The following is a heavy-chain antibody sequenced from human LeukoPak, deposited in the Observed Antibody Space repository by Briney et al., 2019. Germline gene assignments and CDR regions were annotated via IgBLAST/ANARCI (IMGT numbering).Heavy chain of an antibody. V-gene: IGHV7-4-1*02. Sequence: GGSLRLSCAASGCTFTSYAMNWVRQAPGQGLEWMGWINTNTGNPTYAQGFTGRFVFSLDTSVSTAYLQISSLKAEDTAVYYCARSYYYEQYYFDYWGQGTLVTVSS. CDR3: ARSYYYEQYYFDY. CDR1: GCTFTSYA. CDR2: INTNTGNP. J-gene: IGHJ4*02. D-gene: IGHD3-22*01.